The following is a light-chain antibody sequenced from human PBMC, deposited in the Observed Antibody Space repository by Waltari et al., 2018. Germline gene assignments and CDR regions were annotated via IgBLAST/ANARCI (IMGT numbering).Light chain of an antibody. CDR3: QHYGSSRRWT. CDR1: QSVSSSY. V-gene: IGKV3-20*01. CDR2: GAS. Sequence: EIVLTQSPGTLSLSPGERATLSCRASQSVSSSYLAWYQQKPGQAPRLLIYGASSRATGIPDRFGGSGSGTDFTLTISRLEPEDFAVYYCQHYGSSRRWTFGQGTKVEIK. J-gene: IGKJ1*01.